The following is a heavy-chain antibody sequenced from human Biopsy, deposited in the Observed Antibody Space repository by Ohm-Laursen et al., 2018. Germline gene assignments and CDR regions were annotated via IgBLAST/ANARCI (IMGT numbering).Heavy chain of an antibody. CDR2: ISYSGTT. D-gene: IGHD3-22*01. CDR3: ARGVPHYDGSGFPLAGYWYFDL. Sequence: PSETLSLTCPVSGGSIGGGEYYWNWIRQHPGKGLEWIGLISYSGTTFYNPSLESLLTISIDTSKNHFSLNLRSVTAADTAVYYCARGVPHYDGSGFPLAGYWYFDLWGRGTLVTVSS. CDR1: GGSIGGGEYY. V-gene: IGHV4-31*01. J-gene: IGHJ2*01.